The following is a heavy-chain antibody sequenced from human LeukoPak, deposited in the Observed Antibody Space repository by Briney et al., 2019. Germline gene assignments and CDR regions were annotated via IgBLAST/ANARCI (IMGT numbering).Heavy chain of an antibody. CDR3: ARIAVAGWFDY. D-gene: IGHD6-19*01. CDR1: GFTFSSYS. J-gene: IGHJ4*02. Sequence: GGSLRLSCAASGFTFSSYSMNWVRQAPGKGLEGVSCISSSSSYIYYADSVKGRFTISRDDAKNSLYLQMNSRRAEDTAVYYCARIAVAGWFDYWGQGTLVTVSS. CDR2: ISSSSSYI. V-gene: IGHV3-21*01.